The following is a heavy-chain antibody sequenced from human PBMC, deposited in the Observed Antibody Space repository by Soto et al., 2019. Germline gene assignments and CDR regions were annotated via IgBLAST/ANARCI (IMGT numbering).Heavy chain of an antibody. CDR1: GFTFSDYY. CDR3: ARDPRGVGDSYAPRDFYFDF. V-gene: IGHV3-11*06. Sequence: GGSLILSCGASGFTFSDYYMSWVRPPPGKGLEWLSYISDDDGHTDYADSVKGRFTISRDNAKTSLYLQMNSLRADDTAVYYCARDPRGVGDSYAPRDFYFDFWGHGTLVTVSS. CDR2: ISDDDGHT. D-gene: IGHD2-2*01. J-gene: IGHJ4*01.